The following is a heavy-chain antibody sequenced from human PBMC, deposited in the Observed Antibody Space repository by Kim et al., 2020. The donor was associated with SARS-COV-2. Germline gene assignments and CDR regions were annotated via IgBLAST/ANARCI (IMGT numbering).Heavy chain of an antibody. D-gene: IGHD3-3*01. CDR1: GYTFTNHG. V-gene: IGHV1-18*01. Sequence: ASVKVSCKASGYTFTNHGITWVRQAPGHGLQWMGWISAYSGDTNYVQGLQRRMTMTIDTSTSTAFLELRSLRSDDTAVYYCARGVAILEWLKATSRYDHGMDVWGQGTTVTVSS. J-gene: IGHJ6*02. CDR3: ARGVAILEWLKATSRYDHGMDV. CDR2: ISAYSGDT.